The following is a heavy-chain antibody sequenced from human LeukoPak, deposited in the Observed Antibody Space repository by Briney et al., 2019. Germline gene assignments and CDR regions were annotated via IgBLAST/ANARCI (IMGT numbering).Heavy chain of an antibody. CDR3: ARGSIAVAGTGDY. CDR1: GFTFSSYS. J-gene: IGHJ4*02. D-gene: IGHD6-19*01. CDR2: ISSSSSYI. Sequence: GGSLRLSCAASGFTFSSYSMNWVREAPGKGLEWVSSISSSSSYIYYADSVKGRFTISRDNAKNSLYLQMNSLRAEDTAVYYCARGSIAVAGTGDYWGQGTLVTVSS. V-gene: IGHV3-21*01.